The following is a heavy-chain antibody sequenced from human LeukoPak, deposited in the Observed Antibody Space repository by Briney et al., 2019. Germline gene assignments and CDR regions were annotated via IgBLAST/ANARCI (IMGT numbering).Heavy chain of an antibody. CDR2: INHSGST. J-gene: IGHJ4*02. D-gene: IGHD3-10*01. CDR3: ARRRKYYYGSGELDY. Sequence: SETLSLTCAVYGVTFSGYYWSWIRQPPGKGLEWIGEINHSGSTNYNPSLKRRVTISVHTSKNQFSLKLSSVTAAGTAVYYCARRRKYYYGSGELDYWGQGTLVTVSS. CDR1: GVTFSGYY. V-gene: IGHV4-34*01.